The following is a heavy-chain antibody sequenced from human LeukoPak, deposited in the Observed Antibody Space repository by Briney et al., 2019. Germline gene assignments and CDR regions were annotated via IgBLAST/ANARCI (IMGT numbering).Heavy chain of an antibody. D-gene: IGHD2-15*01. CDR3: ARTYCSGGSCYSDY. Sequence: SETLSLTCTVSVGSISSSSYYWGWIRQPPGKGLGWIGGIYYSGSTYYTPSLKSRVTISVDTSKNQFSLKLSSVTAADTAVYYCARTYCSGGSCYSDYWGQGTLVTVSS. J-gene: IGHJ4*02. CDR2: IYYSGST. CDR1: VGSISSSSYY. V-gene: IGHV4-39*01.